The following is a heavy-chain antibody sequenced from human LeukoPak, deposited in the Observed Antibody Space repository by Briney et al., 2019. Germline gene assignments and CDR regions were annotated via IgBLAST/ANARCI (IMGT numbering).Heavy chain of an antibody. CDR3: ATLMRGPTGYSGYGGEDY. Sequence: GGSLRLSCAASGFTFSNYVMTWVRQAQGTGLQWVSAITGSGGSAYYADSVKGRFAISRDNSKNTLYLQLNSLKAEDTAVYYCATLMRGPTGYSGYGGEDYWGQGTLVTVSS. V-gene: IGHV3-23*01. J-gene: IGHJ4*02. CDR2: ITGSGGSA. D-gene: IGHD5-12*01. CDR1: GFTFSNYV.